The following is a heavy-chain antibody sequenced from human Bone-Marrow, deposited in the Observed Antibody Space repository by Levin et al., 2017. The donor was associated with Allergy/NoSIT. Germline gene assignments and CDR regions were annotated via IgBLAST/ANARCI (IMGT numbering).Heavy chain of an antibody. D-gene: IGHD6-19*01. CDR3: ARLKGAPVSGHFDY. V-gene: IGHV5-51*03. CDR1: GYSFTAYW. CDR2: IDPSDSET. Sequence: PVASVKVSCKGSGYSFTAYWVAWVRQMPGRGLEWMGVIDPSDSETRYSPSFQGQVTISADRSINTAYLQWSSLKASDTAIYYCARLKGAPVSGHFDYWGQGTQVTVSP. J-gene: IGHJ4*02.